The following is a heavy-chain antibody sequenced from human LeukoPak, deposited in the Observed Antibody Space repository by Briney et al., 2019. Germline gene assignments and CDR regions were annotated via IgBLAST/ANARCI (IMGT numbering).Heavy chain of an antibody. CDR2: FDPEDGET. CDR1: GYTLTELS. J-gene: IGHJ4*02. CDR3: ARDRRWESSSWKEIDY. V-gene: IGHV1-24*01. Sequence: ASVKVSCKVSGYTLTELSMHWVRQAPGKGLEWMGGFDPEDGETIYAQKFQGRVTMTEDTSTDTAYMELSSLRSEDTAVYYCARDRRWESSSWKEIDYWGQGTLVTVSS. D-gene: IGHD6-13*01.